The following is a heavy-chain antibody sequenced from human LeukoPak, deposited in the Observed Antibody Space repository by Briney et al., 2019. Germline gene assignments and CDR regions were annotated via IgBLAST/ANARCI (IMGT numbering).Heavy chain of an antibody. CDR1: GFTFSNYD. CDR3: AKDRPIFKD. Sequence: PGRSLRLSCTASGFTFSNYDMHWVRQAPGKGLEWVAVIWFDGSNKFYADSVKGRFTISRDNSKNTLYLQMNSLRAEDTAVYYCAKDRPIFKDWGQGTQVTVSS. J-gene: IGHJ4*02. V-gene: IGHV3-33*06. CDR2: IWFDGSNK.